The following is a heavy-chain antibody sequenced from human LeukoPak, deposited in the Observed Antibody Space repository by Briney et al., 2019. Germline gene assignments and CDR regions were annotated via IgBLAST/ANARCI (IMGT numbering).Heavy chain of an antibody. Sequence: PGRSLRLSFAASVFTFHDYAMHWVRQAPGKGLEWVSGFSWNSGSIGYADSVKGRFTISRDNAKNSLYLQMNSLRAEDTALYYCAKDKLDIVATITIGYFDYWGQGTLVTVSS. CDR3: AKDKLDIVATITIGYFDY. D-gene: IGHD5-12*01. CDR2: FSWNSGSI. J-gene: IGHJ4*02. V-gene: IGHV3-9*01. CDR1: VFTFHDYA.